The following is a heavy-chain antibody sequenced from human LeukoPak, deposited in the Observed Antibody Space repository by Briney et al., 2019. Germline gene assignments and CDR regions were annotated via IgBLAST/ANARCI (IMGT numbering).Heavy chain of an antibody. V-gene: IGHV3-23*01. J-gene: IGHJ4*02. D-gene: IGHD6-19*01. CDR1: GFTFSSYA. CDR2: ISGSGGST. Sequence: PGGSLRLSCAASGFTFSSYAMSWVRQVPGKGLEWVSAISGSGGSTYYADSVKGGFTISRDNSKNTLYLQMNSLRAEDTAVYYCAKDPPGIAVAPPDYWGQGTVVTVSS. CDR3: AKDPPGIAVAPPDY.